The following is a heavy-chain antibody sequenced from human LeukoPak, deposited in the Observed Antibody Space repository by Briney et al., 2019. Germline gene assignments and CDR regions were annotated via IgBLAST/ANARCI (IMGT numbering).Heavy chain of an antibody. CDR1: GFTFSSHW. Sequence: GGSLRLSCADSGFTFSSHWMHWVRQAPGKGLVWVSRIKYDASSTSYADSVKGRFTISRDNAKNSLYLQMNSLRAEDTAVYYCARVSNYGYYYYYMDVWGKGTTVTVSS. CDR3: ARVSNYGYYYYYMDV. D-gene: IGHD4-11*01. CDR2: IKYDASST. V-gene: IGHV3-74*01. J-gene: IGHJ6*03.